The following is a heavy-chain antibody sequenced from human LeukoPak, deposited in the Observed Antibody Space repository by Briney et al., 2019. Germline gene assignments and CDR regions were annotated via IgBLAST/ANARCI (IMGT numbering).Heavy chain of an antibody. V-gene: IGHV3-7*01. D-gene: IGHD1-26*01. J-gene: IGHJ3*01. CDR2: IKLDGSEQ. CDR1: GFTFSYHW. Sequence: GGSLRLSCAASGFTFSYHWMAWVRQAPGKGPEWVASIKLDGSEQYYLDSVKGRFAISRDNAKNLMNLQMNILRAEDTAIYYCARDGGIMNAFDVWGQGTAVTVSS. CDR3: ARDGGIMNAFDV.